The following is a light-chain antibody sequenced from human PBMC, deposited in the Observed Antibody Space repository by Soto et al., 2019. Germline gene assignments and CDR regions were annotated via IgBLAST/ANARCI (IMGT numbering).Light chain of an antibody. CDR1: SSNIGSNY. CDR2: RNN. J-gene: IGLJ2*01. Sequence: QSVLTQPPSASGAPGQSVTISCSGSSSNIGSNYVSWYQHLPGAAPRLLMYRNNQRPSGIPDRFSGSKSGTSASLVISGLRSDDEADYYCAAWDDTLSGRLFGGGTKLTVL. V-gene: IGLV1-47*01. CDR3: AAWDDTLSGRL.